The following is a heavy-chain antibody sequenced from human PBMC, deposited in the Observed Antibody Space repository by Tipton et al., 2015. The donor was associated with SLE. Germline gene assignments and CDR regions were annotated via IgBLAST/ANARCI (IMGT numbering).Heavy chain of an antibody. V-gene: IGHV3-21*01. D-gene: IGHD5-18*01. CDR2: ISSSSSYI. CDR3: AVRGYSYGYYMDV. Sequence: SLRLSCAASGFTFSRYSMNWVRQAPGKGLEWVSSISSSSSYIYYADSVKGRFTISRDNAKNSLYLQMNSLRAEDTAVYYCAVRGYSYGYYMDVWGKGTTVTVSS. CDR1: GFTFSRYS. J-gene: IGHJ6*03.